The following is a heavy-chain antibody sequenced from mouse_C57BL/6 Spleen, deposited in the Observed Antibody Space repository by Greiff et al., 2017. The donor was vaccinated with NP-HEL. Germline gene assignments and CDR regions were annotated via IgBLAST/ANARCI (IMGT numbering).Heavy chain of an antibody. CDR3: AIPLMTTVVNGYWYFDV. CDR1: GYTFTSYW. Sequence: QVQLQQPGAELVKPGASVKVSCKASGYTFTSYWMHWVKQRPGQGLEWIGRIHPSDSDTNYNQKFKGKATLTVDKSSSTAYMQLSSLTSEDSAVYYCAIPLMTTVVNGYWYFDVWGTGTTVTVSS. V-gene: IGHV1-74*01. J-gene: IGHJ1*03. CDR2: IHPSDSDT. D-gene: IGHD1-1*01.